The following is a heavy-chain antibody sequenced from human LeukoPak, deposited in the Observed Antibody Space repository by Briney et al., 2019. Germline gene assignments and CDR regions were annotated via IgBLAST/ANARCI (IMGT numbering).Heavy chain of an antibody. CDR3: AREMVGAARYYFYFMDV. D-gene: IGHD2-15*01. V-gene: IGHV3-66*01. CDR1: GFIVANDY. Sequence: GGSLRLSCAASGFIVANDYMSWVRQAPGRGLELVSIMYRGGGTLYAEPVKGRFTISRDDSKNTLYLQMSSLRLEHTAVYYCAREMVGAARYYFYFMDVCGKGTTVTISS. J-gene: IGHJ6*03. CDR2: MYRGGGT.